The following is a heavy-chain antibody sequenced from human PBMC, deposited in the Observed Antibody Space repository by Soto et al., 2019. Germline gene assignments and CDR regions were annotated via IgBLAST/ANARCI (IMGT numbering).Heavy chain of an antibody. Sequence: EVQVVESGGDLVQPGGSPRLSCAASGFTVSGDYMNWVRQAPGKGLEWVSVIYRGGETYYADSVKGRFTISRDNSENMVYLQMNSLRAEDTAVYYCARDPGERNGMSVWGQGTTVTVSS. D-gene: IGHD1-26*01. J-gene: IGHJ6*02. CDR1: GFTVSGDY. V-gene: IGHV3-66*01. CDR3: ARDPGERNGMSV. CDR2: IYRGGET.